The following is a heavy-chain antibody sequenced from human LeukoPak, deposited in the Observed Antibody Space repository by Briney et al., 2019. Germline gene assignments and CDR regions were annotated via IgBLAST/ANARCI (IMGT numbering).Heavy chain of an antibody. D-gene: IGHD5/OR15-5a*01. Sequence: SETPSLTCTVSGGSISSSSYYWGWIRQPPGKGLEWIGSIYYSGSTYYNPSLKRRVTISVDTSKHQFSLKLSSVTAADTAVYYCARVYTTGIGILSNYFDYWGQGTLVTVSS. V-gene: IGHV4-39*07. CDR3: ARVYTTGIGILSNYFDY. J-gene: IGHJ4*02. CDR1: GGSISSSSYY. CDR2: IYYSGST.